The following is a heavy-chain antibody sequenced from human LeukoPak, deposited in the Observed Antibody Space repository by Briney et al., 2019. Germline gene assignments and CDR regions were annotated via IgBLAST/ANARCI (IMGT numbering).Heavy chain of an antibody. J-gene: IGHJ4*02. CDR2: IYYSGST. V-gene: IGHV4-39*01. CDR1: GGSISSSSHY. CDR3: ALTTVTLGFDY. Sequence: SETLSLTCTVSGGSISSSSHYWGWTRQPPGKGLEWIGSIYYSGSTYYNPSLKSRVTISVDTSKNQFSLKLSSVTAADTAVYYCALTTVTLGFDYWGQGTLVTVSS. D-gene: IGHD4-17*01.